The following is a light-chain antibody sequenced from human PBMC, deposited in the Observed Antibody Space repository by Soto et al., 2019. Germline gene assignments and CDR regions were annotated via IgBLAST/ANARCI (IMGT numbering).Light chain of an antibody. CDR2: GND. Sequence: QSVLTQPPSVSGAPGQRVTISCTGSRSNIGAGYDVHWYQQLPGTAPKLLIYGNDNRPSGVPDRFSGSKSGTSASLAITGLQAEDEANYYCAAWDDSLSAYVFGTGTKVTVL. CDR3: AAWDDSLSAYV. V-gene: IGLV1-40*01. J-gene: IGLJ1*01. CDR1: RSNIGAGYD.